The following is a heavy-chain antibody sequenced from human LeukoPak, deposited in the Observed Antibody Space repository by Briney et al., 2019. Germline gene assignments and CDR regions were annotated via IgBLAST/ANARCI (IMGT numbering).Heavy chain of an antibody. J-gene: IGHJ4*02. CDR2: ISYDGSNK. CDR1: GFTFSSYG. Sequence: GRSLRLSCAASGFTFSSYGMHWVRQAPGKGLEWVAVISYDGSNKYYADSGKGRFTISRDNSKNTLYLQMNSLRAEDTAVYYCAKDLEAVTMIVPYWGQGTLVTVSS. CDR3: AKDLEAVTMIVPY. V-gene: IGHV3-30*18. D-gene: IGHD3-22*01.